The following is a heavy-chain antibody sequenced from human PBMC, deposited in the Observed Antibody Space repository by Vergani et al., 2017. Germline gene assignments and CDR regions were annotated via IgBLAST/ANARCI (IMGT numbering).Heavy chain of an antibody. J-gene: IGHJ6*02. D-gene: IGHD3-3*01. CDR2: IRYDGSNK. CDR3: AREDQGPPVYYFGVVTSLYYYYGMDV. Sequence: VQLVESGGGLVQPGGSLRLSCAASGFTFSSYGMHWVRQAPGKGLEWVAFIRYDGSNKYYADSVKGPFTISRDNSKKTLYLQMNSLRAEDTAVDDCAREDQGPPVYYFGVVTSLYYYYGMDVWGQGTTVTVSS. V-gene: IGHV3-30*02. CDR1: GFTFSSYG.